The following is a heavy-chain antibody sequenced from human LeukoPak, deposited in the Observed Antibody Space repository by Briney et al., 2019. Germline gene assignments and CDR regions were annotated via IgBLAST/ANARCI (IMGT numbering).Heavy chain of an antibody. Sequence: GESLRISCKGSGYSFTSYWSGWVRQMPGKGLEWMGIIYPGDSDTRYSPSFQGQVTISAEKSISTAYLQWSSLKASDTAFYYCASRKKGMATAGFDYWGQGTLVTVSS. J-gene: IGHJ4*02. D-gene: IGHD5-24*01. V-gene: IGHV5-51*01. CDR3: ASRKKGMATAGFDY. CDR2: IYPGDSDT. CDR1: GYSFTSYW.